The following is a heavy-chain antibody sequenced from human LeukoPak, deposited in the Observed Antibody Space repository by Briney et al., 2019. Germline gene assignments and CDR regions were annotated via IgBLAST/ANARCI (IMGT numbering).Heavy chain of an antibody. CDR2: IYYSGST. Sequence: SETLSLTCTVSGGSISSSSYYWGWIRQPPGKGLEWIGSIYYSGSTYYNPSLKSRVTISVDTSKNQFSLKLSSVTAADTAEYYCARRGGIVVAPAIDIWGQGTMVTVSS. CDR3: ARRGGIVVAPAIDI. D-gene: IGHD2-2*01. CDR1: GGSISSSSYY. V-gene: IGHV4-39*01. J-gene: IGHJ3*02.